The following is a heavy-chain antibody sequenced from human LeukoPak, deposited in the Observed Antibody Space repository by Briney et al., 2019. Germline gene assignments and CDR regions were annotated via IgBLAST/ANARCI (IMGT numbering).Heavy chain of an antibody. CDR2: IYTSGST. CDR1: GGSISSGSYY. J-gene: IGHJ5*02. D-gene: IGHD3-10*01. CDR3: ARGLFLYYYGSGSYEAQFDP. V-gene: IGHV4-61*02. Sequence: PSETLSLTCTVSGGSISSGSYYWSWIRQPAGKGLEWIGRIYTSGSTNYNPSLKSRVTISVDTSKNQFSLKLSSVTAADTAVYYCARGLFLYYYGSGSYEAQFDPWGQGTLVTVSS.